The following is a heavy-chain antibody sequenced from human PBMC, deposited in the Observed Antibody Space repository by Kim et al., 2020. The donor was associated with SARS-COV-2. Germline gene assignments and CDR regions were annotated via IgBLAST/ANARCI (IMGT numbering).Heavy chain of an antibody. Sequence: SVKVSCKASGGTFSSYAISWVRQAPGQGLEWMGGIIPIFGTANYAQKFQGRVTITADESTSTAYMELSSLRSEDTAVYYCARAYGTGVVSYYYYGMDVWGQGTTVTVSS. CDR3: ARAYGTGVVSYYYYGMDV. D-gene: IGHD7-27*01. V-gene: IGHV1-69*13. CDR1: GGTFSSYA. CDR2: IIPIFGTA. J-gene: IGHJ6*02.